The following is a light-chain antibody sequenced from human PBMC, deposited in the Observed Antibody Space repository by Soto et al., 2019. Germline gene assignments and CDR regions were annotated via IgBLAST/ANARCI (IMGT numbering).Light chain of an antibody. CDR2: NNN. V-gene: IGLV1-44*01. CDR3: AAWDDSLNAVV. J-gene: IGLJ2*01. Sequence: QLVLTQPPSASGTPGQRVTISCSGSSSNIGSNTVNWCQQLPGTAPKLLIYNNNQRPSGVPDRLSGSKSGTSASLAISELQSEDEAEYYCAAWDDSLNAVVFGGGTKVTVL. CDR1: SSNIGSNT.